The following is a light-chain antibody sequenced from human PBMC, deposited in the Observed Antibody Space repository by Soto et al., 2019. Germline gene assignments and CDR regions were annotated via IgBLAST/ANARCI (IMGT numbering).Light chain of an antibody. CDR2: DVS. CDR1: SSDVGGYNY. Sequence: QSVLTQPASVSGSPGQSITISCTGTSSDVGGYNYVSWYQQHPGKAPKLMIYDVSNRPSGVSNRFSGSKSGNTASLTISGLQAEHEADYYCSSYTSSSTPVVFGGGTKVTVL. J-gene: IGLJ2*01. CDR3: SSYTSSSTPVV. V-gene: IGLV2-14*01.